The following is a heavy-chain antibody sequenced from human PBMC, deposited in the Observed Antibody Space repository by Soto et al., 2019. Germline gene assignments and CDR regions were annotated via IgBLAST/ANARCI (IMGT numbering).Heavy chain of an antibody. D-gene: IGHD5-18*01. CDR3: ARQNRGYSYGITGYYYGMDV. V-gene: IGHV4-39*01. Sequence: KPSETLSLTCTVSGGSISSSSYYWGWIRQPPGKGLEWIGSIYYSGSTYYNPSLKSRVTISVDTSKNQFSLKLSSVTAADTAVYYCARQNRGYSYGITGYYYGMDVWGQGTTVTVSS. J-gene: IGHJ6*02. CDR1: GGSISSSSYY. CDR2: IYYSGST.